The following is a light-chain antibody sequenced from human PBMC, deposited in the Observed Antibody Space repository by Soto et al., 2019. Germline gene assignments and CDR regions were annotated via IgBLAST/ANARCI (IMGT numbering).Light chain of an antibody. CDR2: INSDGSH. CDR1: SGPSSYT. Sequence: QSVLAQSPSASASLGASVKLTCTLTSGPSSYTIAWHQQQPGRRPPYLMKINSDGSHMKGDGIPARFSGSSSESERHLTISNVQSEDEADYYCQTWDSAIRVFGGGTKLTVL. CDR3: QTWDSAIRV. V-gene: IGLV4-69*01. J-gene: IGLJ2*01.